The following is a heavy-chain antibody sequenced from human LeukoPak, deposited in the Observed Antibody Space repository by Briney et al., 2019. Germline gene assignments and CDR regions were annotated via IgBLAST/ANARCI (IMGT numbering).Heavy chain of an antibody. Sequence: PGGSLRLSCAASGFTFSSYAMHWVRQAPGKGLEWVAVISYDGSNKYYADSVKGRFTISRDNSKNTLYLQMNSLRAEDTAVYYCARARIKGWQQLVDWGQGTLVTVSS. D-gene: IGHD6-13*01. V-gene: IGHV3-30*14. J-gene: IGHJ4*02. CDR2: ISYDGSNK. CDR3: ARARIKGWQQLVD. CDR1: GFTFSSYA.